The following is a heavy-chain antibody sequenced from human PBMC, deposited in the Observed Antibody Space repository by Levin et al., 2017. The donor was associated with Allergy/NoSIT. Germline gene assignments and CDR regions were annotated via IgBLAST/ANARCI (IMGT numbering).Heavy chain of an antibody. CDR3: ARGGSISWNQGRINDY. V-gene: IGHV1-2*06. CDR2: IDPNSGET. D-gene: IGHD3-3*02. CDR1: GYTFTDYY. J-gene: IGHJ4*02. Sequence: ASVKVSCKASGYTFTDYYLHWVRQAPGQGLEWMGRIDPNSGETRYTQNFQGRVTMTRDTSISTASMELSTLRSDDTAVYFCARGGSISWNQGRINDYWGQGTLVTVSS.